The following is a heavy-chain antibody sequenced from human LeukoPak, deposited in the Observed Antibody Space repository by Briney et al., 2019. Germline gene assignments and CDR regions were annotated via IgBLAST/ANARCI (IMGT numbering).Heavy chain of an antibody. CDR1: GFTFSSYS. D-gene: IGHD3-3*01. V-gene: IGHV3-21*01. CDR3: ARDQIPGWSGYYTRYYYYYGMDV. Sequence: GGSLRLSCAASGFTFSSYSMNWVRQAPGKWLEWVSSISSISSYIYYADSVKGRFTIYRDNAKNSLYLKMNSLRAEDTAVYYCARDQIPGWSGYYTRYYYYYGMDVWGQGTTVTVSS. CDR2: ISSISSYI. J-gene: IGHJ6*02.